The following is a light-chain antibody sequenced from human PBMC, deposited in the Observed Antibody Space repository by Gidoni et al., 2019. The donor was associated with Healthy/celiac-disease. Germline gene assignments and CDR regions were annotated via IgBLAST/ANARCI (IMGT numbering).Light chain of an antibody. V-gene: IGLV1-40*01. Sequence: QSVLTQPSSVSGAPGQRVTISCTGSSSNIGAGYDVHWYQQLPGTAPKLLIYGNSNRPSGVPDRFSGSKSGTSASLAITGLQAEDEADYYCQSYDSILSGSVFGTGTKVTVL. J-gene: IGLJ1*01. CDR3: QSYDSILSGSV. CDR2: GNS. CDR1: SSNIGAGYD.